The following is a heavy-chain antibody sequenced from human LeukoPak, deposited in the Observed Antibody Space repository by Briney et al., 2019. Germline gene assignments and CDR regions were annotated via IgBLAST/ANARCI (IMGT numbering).Heavy chain of an antibody. D-gene: IGHD6-6*01. V-gene: IGHV4-39*01. J-gene: IGHJ4*02. CDR2: IYYSGST. CDR1: GGSISSSSYY. Sequence: SETLSLTCTVSGGSISSSSYYWGWIRQPPGKGLEWIGSIYYSGSTYYNPSLKSRVTISVDTSKNQFSLKLSSVTAADTAVYYCARRRASSSFDFDYWGQGTLVTVSS. CDR3: ARRRASSSFDFDY.